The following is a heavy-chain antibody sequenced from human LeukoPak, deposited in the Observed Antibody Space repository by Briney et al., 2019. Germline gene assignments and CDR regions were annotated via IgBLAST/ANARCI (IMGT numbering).Heavy chain of an antibody. J-gene: IGHJ6*02. V-gene: IGHV4-59*08. Sequence: SETLSLTCTVSGGSISSYYWSWIRQPPGKGLEWIGYIYYSGSINYNPSLKSRVTISVDTSKNQFSLKLSSVTAADTAVYYCARLNGSGSPPWDYYYGMDVWGQGTTVTVSS. D-gene: IGHD3-10*01. CDR2: IYYSGSI. CDR3: ARLNGSGSPPWDYYYGMDV. CDR1: GGSISSYY.